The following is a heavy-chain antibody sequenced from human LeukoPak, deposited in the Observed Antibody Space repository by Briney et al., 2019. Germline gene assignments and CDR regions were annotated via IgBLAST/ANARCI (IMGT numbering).Heavy chain of an antibody. J-gene: IGHJ5*02. D-gene: IGHD3-22*01. CDR1: GGSISSYY. CDR3: ARDLGYYDSPTLTPT. V-gene: IGHV4-4*07. Sequence: SETLSLTCTVSGGSISSYYWSWIRQPAGKGLEWIGRIYTSGSTNYNPSLKSRVTMSVDTSKSQFSLKLSSVTAADTAVYYCARDLGYYDSPTLTPTWGQGTLDTVSS. CDR2: IYTSGST.